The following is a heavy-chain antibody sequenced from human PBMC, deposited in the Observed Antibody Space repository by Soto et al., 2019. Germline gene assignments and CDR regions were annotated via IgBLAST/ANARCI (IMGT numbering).Heavy chain of an antibody. CDR2: INGGNGKT. J-gene: IGHJ4*02. V-gene: IGHV1-3*01. Sequence: QVRLMQSGAEVKKXXAXVKLSCKAAGYTFTNSAXHWVRQAPXQRLEWMGWINGGNGKTRYSQRLQDRVIITRDTSASTAYLELSSLTNEDTAVYYCAKESGSLPIYYFDSWGQGSLVTVSS. CDR1: GYTFTNSA. D-gene: IGHD1-26*01. CDR3: AKESGSLPIYYFDS.